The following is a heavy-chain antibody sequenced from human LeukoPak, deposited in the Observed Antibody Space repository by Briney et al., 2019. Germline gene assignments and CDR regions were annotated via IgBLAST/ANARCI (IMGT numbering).Heavy chain of an antibody. J-gene: IGHJ3*02. V-gene: IGHV3-72*01. CDR2: TRNKANSYTT. CDR1: GFTFSDHY. CDR3: ARVGRRSGIYDAFDI. D-gene: IGHD3-10*01. Sequence: PGGSLRLSCAASGFTFSDHYMDWVRQAPGKELEWAGRTRNKANSYTTECAASVKGRFTISRDDSKNSLYLQMNSLKTEDTAVYYCARVGRRSGIYDAFDIWGQGTMVTVSS.